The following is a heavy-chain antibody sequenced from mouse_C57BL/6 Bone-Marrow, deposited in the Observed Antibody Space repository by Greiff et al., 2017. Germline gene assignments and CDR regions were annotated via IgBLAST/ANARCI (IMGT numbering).Heavy chain of an antibody. CDR3: GRSSY. V-gene: IGHV1-82*01. Sequence: VQLQQSGPELVKPGASVKISCKASGYAFSSSWINWVKQRLGKGLEWSGRFYPGDGDPNYNGKFKGKATVTADTSTISADIQLSSPTSADAAVYSCGRSSYWGQGTTLTVSS. CDR1: GYAFSSSW. CDR2: FYPGDGDP. J-gene: IGHJ2*01.